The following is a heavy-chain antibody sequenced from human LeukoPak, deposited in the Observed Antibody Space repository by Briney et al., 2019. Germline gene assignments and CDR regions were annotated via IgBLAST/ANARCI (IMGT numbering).Heavy chain of an antibody. J-gene: IGHJ5*02. D-gene: IGHD2-2*02. V-gene: IGHV4-4*07. CDR3: ARGPTFFWDCSSTSCYSRNWFDP. CDR2: IYTSGST. Sequence: PSETLSLTCTVSGGSISSYYWSWIRQPAGKGLEWIGRIYTSGSTNYNPSLKSRVTMSVDTSKNQFSLKLSSVTAADTAVYYCARGPTFFWDCSSTSCYSRNWFDPWGQGTLVTVSS. CDR1: GGSISSYY.